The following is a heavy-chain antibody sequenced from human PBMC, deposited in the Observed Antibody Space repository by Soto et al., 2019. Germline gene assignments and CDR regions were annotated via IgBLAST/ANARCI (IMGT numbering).Heavy chain of an antibody. CDR2: FLYDGSNK. CDR3: ARDLRPQYYYGSGSYPNDY. J-gene: IGHJ4*02. Sequence: PGGSLRLSCAASGFTFSSYGMHWVRQAPGKGLEWVAVFLYDGSNKYYADSVKGRFTISRDNSKNTLYLQMNSLRAEDTAVYYCARDLRPQYYYGSGSYPNDYWGQGTLVTVSS. V-gene: IGHV3-33*01. CDR1: GFTFSSYG. D-gene: IGHD3-10*01.